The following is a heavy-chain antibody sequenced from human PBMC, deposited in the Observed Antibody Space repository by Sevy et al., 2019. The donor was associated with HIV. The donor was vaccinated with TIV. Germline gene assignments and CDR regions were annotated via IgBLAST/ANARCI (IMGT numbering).Heavy chain of an antibody. CDR2: INHSGST. J-gene: IGHJ3*02. Sequence: SETLSITCAVYGGSFSGYYWSWIRQPPGKGLEWIGEINHSGSTNYNPSLKSRVTISVDTSKNQFSLKLSSVTAADTAVYYCAGDHDYGDYGALDIRGQGTMVTVSS. V-gene: IGHV4-34*01. D-gene: IGHD4-17*01. CDR1: GGSFSGYY. CDR3: AGDHDYGDYGALDI.